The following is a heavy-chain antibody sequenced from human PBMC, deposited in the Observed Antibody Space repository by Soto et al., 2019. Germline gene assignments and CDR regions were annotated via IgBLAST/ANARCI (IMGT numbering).Heavy chain of an antibody. J-gene: IGHJ4*01. Sequence: GGSLRLSCAASGFTFSSYAMSWVRQAPGKGLEWVSAISGSGGSTYYADSVKGRFTISRDNSKNTLFLQMNSLRAEDTAVYYYDQLYDSSGYYPENRRCGHGTLVTVSP. CDR3: DQLYDSSGYYPENRR. V-gene: IGHV3-23*01. D-gene: IGHD3-22*01. CDR1: GFTFSSYA. CDR2: ISGSGGST.